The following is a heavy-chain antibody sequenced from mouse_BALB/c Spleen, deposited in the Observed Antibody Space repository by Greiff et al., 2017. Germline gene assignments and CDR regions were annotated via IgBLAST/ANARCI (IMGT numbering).Heavy chain of an antibody. D-gene: IGHD1-2*01. CDR3: ARGNTAPDY. CDR2: ISSGGST. Sequence: EVQLVESGGGLVKPGGSLKLSCAASGFTFSSYAMSWVRQTPEKRLEWVASISSGGSTYYPDSVKGRFTISRDNARNILYLQMSSLRSEDTAMYYCARGNTAPDYWGQGTTLTVSS. V-gene: IGHV5-6-5*01. J-gene: IGHJ2*01. CDR1: GFTFSSYA.